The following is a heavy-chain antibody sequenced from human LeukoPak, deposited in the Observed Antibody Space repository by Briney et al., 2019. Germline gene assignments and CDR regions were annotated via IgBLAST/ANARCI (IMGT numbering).Heavy chain of an antibody. CDR2: MNPNSGNT. J-gene: IGHJ4*02. CDR1: GGTFSSYA. CDR3: ARVDCSGGSCYSGGY. D-gene: IGHD2-15*01. V-gene: IGHV1-8*02. Sequence: ASVKVSCKASGGTFSSYAINWVRQATGQGLEWMGWMNPNSGNTGYAQKFQGRVTMTRNTSISTAYMELSSLRSEDTAVYYCARVDCSGGSCYSGGYWGQGTLVTVSS.